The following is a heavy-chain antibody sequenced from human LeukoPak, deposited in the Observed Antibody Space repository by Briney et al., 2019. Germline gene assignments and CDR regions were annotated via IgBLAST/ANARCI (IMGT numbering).Heavy chain of an antibody. J-gene: IGHJ4*02. CDR3: AKCSGSSIAALSDY. Sequence: GGSLRLSCAASGFTFDDYAMHWVRQAPGKGLEWVSGISWNSGSIGYADSVKGRFTISRDNAKNSLYLQMNSLRAEDMALYYCAKCSGSSIAALSDYWGQGTLVTVSS. CDR1: GFTFDDYA. V-gene: IGHV3-9*03. D-gene: IGHD6-6*01. CDR2: ISWNSGSI.